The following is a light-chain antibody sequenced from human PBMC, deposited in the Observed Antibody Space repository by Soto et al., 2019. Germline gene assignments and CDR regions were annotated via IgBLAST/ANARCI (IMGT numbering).Light chain of an antibody. J-gene: IGKJ1*01. CDR3: QQYNSYPRT. V-gene: IGKV1-5*03. CDR1: QSISSW. CDR2: KAS. Sequence: DIQMTQSPSTLSASVGDKVTNNCRASQSISSWLAWYQQRPGKAPKLLIYKASSLESGVPSRFSGSGSGTEFTLTISSLQPDDFATYYCQQYNSYPRTFGQGTKVDIK.